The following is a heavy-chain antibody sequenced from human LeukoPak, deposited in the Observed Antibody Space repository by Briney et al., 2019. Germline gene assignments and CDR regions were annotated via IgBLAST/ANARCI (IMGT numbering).Heavy chain of an antibody. J-gene: IGHJ4*02. V-gene: IGHV3-53*01. CDR3: ARPFLGYCSGGGCYFGY. CDR1: GFTVSANY. CDR2: IFTDGST. Sequence: GGSLRLSCAASGFTVSANYMSWVRQAPGKGLEWVSVIFTDGSTYYADSVKRRFTISRDSSKNTLHLQMNSLRAEDTAVYYCARPFLGYCSGGGCYFGYWGQGTLVTVSS. D-gene: IGHD2-15*01.